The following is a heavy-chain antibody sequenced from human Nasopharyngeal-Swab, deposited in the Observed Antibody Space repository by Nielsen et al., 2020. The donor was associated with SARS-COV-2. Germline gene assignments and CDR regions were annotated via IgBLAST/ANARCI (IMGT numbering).Heavy chain of an antibody. V-gene: IGHV3-48*03. D-gene: IGHD6-13*01. CDR1: GFTFYSYE. Sequence: GESLKISCAASGFTFYSYEMNWVRQAPGKGLEWVSYISSSGSNRYYADSVKGRFTISRDISKNTLYLQMNSLRAEDTAVYYCARSPYSINWYYFDYWGQGTLVTVSS. CDR3: ARSPYSINWYYFDY. CDR2: ISSSGSNR. J-gene: IGHJ4*02.